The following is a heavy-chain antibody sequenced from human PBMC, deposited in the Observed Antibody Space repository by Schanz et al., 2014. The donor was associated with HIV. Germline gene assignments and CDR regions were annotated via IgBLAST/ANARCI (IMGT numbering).Heavy chain of an antibody. D-gene: IGHD3-9*01. V-gene: IGHV3-30-3*01. CDR1: GFTFSDYS. Sequence: QVQLGQSGGGVVQPGRSLRLSCAASGFTFSDYSMHWVRQAPGKALEWVAVISHDGTNKFYAGSVKDRFTISRDNAKNTLYVQIRSLRNEDTAVYYCAREAYDISTGYYNPVLGYWGQGTLVTVSS. CDR3: AREAYDISTGYYNPVLGY. J-gene: IGHJ4*02. CDR2: ISHDGTNK.